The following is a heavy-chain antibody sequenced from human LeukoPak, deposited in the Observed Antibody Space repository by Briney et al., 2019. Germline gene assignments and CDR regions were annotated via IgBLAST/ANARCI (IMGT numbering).Heavy chain of an antibody. CDR3: GRSSSGYYYTLIDY. CDR1: GFTFSRYG. D-gene: IGHD3-22*01. V-gene: IGHV3-30*02. J-gene: IGHJ4*02. CDR2: IRDDGSTR. Sequence: GGSLRLSCAASGFTFSRYGLHWVRQAPGKGLEWVAFIRDDGSTRYYADSVKGRFTVSRDNSKNTPYLQMNSLRAEDTAVYYCGRSSSGYYYTLIDYWGQGTLVTVSS.